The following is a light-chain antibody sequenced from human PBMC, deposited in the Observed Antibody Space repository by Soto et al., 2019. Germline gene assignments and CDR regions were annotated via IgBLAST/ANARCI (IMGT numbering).Light chain of an antibody. V-gene: IGKV1-39*01. CDR1: QSISIY. J-gene: IGKJ5*01. Sequence: SQMTHTPSSLSASVGDRVTITFRASQSISIYLNCYQQRPGKAPKLLIYAASSLQSGVPSRFSGSGSGTDFTLTISSLQPEDFATYYCQQSYSTPLYTFGQVTRLAIK. CDR3: QQSYSTPLYT. CDR2: AAS.